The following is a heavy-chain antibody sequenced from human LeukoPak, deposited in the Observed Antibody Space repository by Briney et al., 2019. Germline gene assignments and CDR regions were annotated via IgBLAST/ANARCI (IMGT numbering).Heavy chain of an antibody. CDR2: INSDGSST. CDR3: ARGLTIFGVVNDAFDI. CDR1: GFTFSSYS. V-gene: IGHV3-74*01. D-gene: IGHD3-3*01. J-gene: IGHJ3*02. Sequence: GGSLRLSCAASGFTFSSYSMNWVRQAPGKGLVWVSLINSDGSSTIYADSVKGRFTISRDNAKNTLYLQMNSLRAEDTAVYYCARGLTIFGVVNDAFDIWGQGTMVTVSS.